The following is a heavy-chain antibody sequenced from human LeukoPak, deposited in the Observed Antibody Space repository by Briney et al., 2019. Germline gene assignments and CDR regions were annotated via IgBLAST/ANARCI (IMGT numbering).Heavy chain of an antibody. D-gene: IGHD1-26*01. Sequence: GGSLRLSCGASGFTFSNYAMSWVRQVPGKGLEWVSAISGSGGTTYYADSVKGRFTISRDNSNNTLYLQMNSLRAEDTAVYYCAKDPSGNYFPNWFDPWGQGTLVTVSS. CDR3: AKDPSGNYFPNWFDP. V-gene: IGHV3-23*01. J-gene: IGHJ5*02. CDR1: GFTFSNYA. CDR2: ISGSGGTT.